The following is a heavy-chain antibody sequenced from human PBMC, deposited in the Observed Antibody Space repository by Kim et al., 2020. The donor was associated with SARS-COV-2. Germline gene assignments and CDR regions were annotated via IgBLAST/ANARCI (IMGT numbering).Heavy chain of an antibody. CDR3: ASPYYDFWSGRYDAFDI. D-gene: IGHD3-3*01. Sequence: YNPSLKGRVTMSVDTSKNQFSLKLSSVTAADTAVYYCASPYYDFWSGRYDAFDIWGQGTMVTVSS. J-gene: IGHJ3*02. V-gene: IGHV4-4*07.